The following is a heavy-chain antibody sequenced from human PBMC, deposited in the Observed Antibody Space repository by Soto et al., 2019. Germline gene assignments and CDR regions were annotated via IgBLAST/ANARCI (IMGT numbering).Heavy chain of an antibody. J-gene: IGHJ5*02. CDR1: GGTFSDYV. CDR2: IIAMSGTV. CDR3: AREAGYNRFDP. D-gene: IGHD6-25*01. V-gene: IGHV1-69*01. Sequence: QVQLVQSGSEVKRPGSSVRVSCKALGGTFSDYVISWVRQAPGQGLEWMGGIIAMSGTVSKAQKFQHRVTMSADESTSTAYMELSSLTSEDTATYYCAREAGYNRFDPWGQGTLVTVSS.